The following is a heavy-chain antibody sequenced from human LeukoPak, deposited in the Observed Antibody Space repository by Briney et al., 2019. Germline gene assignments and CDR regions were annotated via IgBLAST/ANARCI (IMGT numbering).Heavy chain of an antibody. CDR1: GSTFSSYA. CDR2: IIPILGIA. CDR3: AREDGYNPKYYYGMDV. Sequence: SVKVSCKASGSTFSSYAISWVRQAPGQGLEWMGRIIPILGIANYAQKFQGRVTITADKSTSTAYMELSSLRSEDTAVYYCAREDGYNPKYYYGMDVWGQGTTVTVSS. V-gene: IGHV1-69*04. D-gene: IGHD5-24*01. J-gene: IGHJ6*02.